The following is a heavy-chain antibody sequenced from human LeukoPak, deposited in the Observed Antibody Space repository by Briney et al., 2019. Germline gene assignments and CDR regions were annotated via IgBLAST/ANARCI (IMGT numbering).Heavy chain of an antibody. CDR3: ARDNSVGDNAWWFDP. V-gene: IGHV1-46*01. J-gene: IGHJ5*02. Sequence: ASVTVSFKASGYTFTIYYMHWGRQAPGQGLEWMGLINPTGGSTGYAQKFQGRVTITRDMSTSTDYMELSSLRSEDTAIYYCARDNSVGDNAWWFDPWGQGTLVTVSS. D-gene: IGHD1-26*01. CDR1: GYTFTIYY. CDR2: INPTGGST.